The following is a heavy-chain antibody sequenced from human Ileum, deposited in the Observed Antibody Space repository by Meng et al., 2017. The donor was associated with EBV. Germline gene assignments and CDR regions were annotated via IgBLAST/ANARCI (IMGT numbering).Heavy chain of an antibody. V-gene: IGHV1-46*01. CDR1: GYTFTSQY. CDR3: ARRSGWY. J-gene: IGHJ4*02. D-gene: IGHD6-19*01. Sequence: QVQLVPSGAEVKKPGASVKVSCKASGYTFTSQYMYWVRQAPGQGLEWMGTINPSGGSTTYAQKFQGRVTMTRDTSTSTVYMELSSLRSEDTAVYYCARRSGWYWGQGTLVTVSS. CDR2: INPSGGST.